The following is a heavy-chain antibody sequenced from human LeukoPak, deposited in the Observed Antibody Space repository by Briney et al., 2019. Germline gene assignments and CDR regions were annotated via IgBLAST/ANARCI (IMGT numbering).Heavy chain of an antibody. D-gene: IGHD1-26*01. CDR3: ARDGRY. CDR2: IKQDGSEK. V-gene: IGHV3-7*01. J-gene: IGHJ4*02. Sequence: GGSLRLSCAASGFTFSDYWMSWVRQAPGKGLEWVANIKQDGSEKYYVDSVKGRFTISRDNAKNSLYLQMSSLGAEDTAVYYCARDGRYWGQGTLVTVSS. CDR1: GFTFSDYW.